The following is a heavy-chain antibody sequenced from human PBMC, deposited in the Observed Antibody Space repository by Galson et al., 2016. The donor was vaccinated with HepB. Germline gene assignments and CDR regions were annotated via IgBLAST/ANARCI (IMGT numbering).Heavy chain of an antibody. CDR1: GASVSSSNCY. J-gene: IGHJ4*02. Sequence: ETLSLTCTVSGASVSSSNCYWGWIRQPPGKGLEWLASVSYSGTTDYTPSPRSRLTISADTSKNHFSRRLSSVTAADTAVYYCARTLSPTNQYFFNSWGQGTLVTVSS. CDR2: VSYSGTT. CDR3: ARTLSPTNQYFFNS. V-gene: IGHV4-39*02. D-gene: IGHD1-14*01.